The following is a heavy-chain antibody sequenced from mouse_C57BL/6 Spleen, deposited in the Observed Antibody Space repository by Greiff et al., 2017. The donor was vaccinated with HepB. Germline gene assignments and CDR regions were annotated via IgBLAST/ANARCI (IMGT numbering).Heavy chain of an antibody. CDR2: INPSNGGT. J-gene: IGHJ3*01. CDR1: GYTFTSYW. Sequence: VKLQEPGTELVKPGASVKLSCKASGYTFTSYWMHWVKQRPGQGLEWIGNINPSNGGTNYNEKFKSKATLTVDKSSSTAYMQLSSLTSEDSAVYYGARGTKSYYGSSWFAYWGQGTLVTVSA. V-gene: IGHV1-53*01. CDR3: ARGTKSYYGSSWFAY. D-gene: IGHD1-1*01.